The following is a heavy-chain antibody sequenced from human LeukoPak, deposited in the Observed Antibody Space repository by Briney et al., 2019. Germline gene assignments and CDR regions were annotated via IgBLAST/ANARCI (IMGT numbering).Heavy chain of an antibody. CDR3: AGGSTSAYYYYMDV. CDR2: IYTSGST. CDR1: DGSISSALYY. J-gene: IGHJ6*03. V-gene: IGHV4-61*02. Sequence: SQTLSLTCTVSDGSISSALYYWSWIRQPARKGLEWIGRIYTSGSTNYNPSLKSRVTMSVDTSKNQFSLKLSSVTAADTAVYYCAGGSTSAYYYYMDVWGKGTTVTVSS. D-gene: IGHD2-2*01.